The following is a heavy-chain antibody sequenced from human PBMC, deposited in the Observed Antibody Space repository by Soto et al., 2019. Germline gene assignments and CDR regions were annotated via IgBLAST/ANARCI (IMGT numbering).Heavy chain of an antibody. CDR2: INAGYGNT. Sequence: QVHLVQSGAEVRKPGASVKVSCKASGYTFSSYAMHWVRQAPGQRLEWMGWINAGYGNTKSSQKFQERVTISRDTSASTAYMELTSLRSEDTAVYYCARDTGGGTFDFWGQGTLVTVSS. V-gene: IGHV1-3*01. D-gene: IGHD2-8*02. J-gene: IGHJ4*02. CDR3: ARDTGGGTFDF. CDR1: GYTFSSYA.